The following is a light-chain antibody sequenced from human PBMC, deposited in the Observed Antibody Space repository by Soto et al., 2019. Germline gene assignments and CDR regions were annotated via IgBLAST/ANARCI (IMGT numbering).Light chain of an antibody. V-gene: IGKV3-11*01. CDR1: QSVSSN. J-gene: IGKJ4*01. CDR3: HQRSNWPLT. CDR2: DAS. Sequence: TQSPGTLSLSPGERATLSCRASQSVSSNNLAWYQQRPGQAPRVVIYDASNRATGIPARFSGSGSGTDFTLTISSLEPEDFAVYYCHQRSNWPLTFGGGTKVDIK.